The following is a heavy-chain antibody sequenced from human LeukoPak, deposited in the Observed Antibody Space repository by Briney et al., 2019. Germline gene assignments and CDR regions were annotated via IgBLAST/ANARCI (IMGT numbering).Heavy chain of an antibody. CDR2: VYYSGTT. J-gene: IGHJ6*03. CDR1: GDSVNSNTYY. V-gene: IGHV4-39*01. Sequence: SETLSLTCSVSGDSVNSNTYYWGWIRQSPGRGLEWIGNVYYSGTTYYNPSLESRVTISADTSRNQFSLRLNSVTVADTAIYYCARQGSFYYYYYMDVWGQRDHGHRLL. CDR3: ARQGSFYYYYYMDV. D-gene: IGHD3-10*01.